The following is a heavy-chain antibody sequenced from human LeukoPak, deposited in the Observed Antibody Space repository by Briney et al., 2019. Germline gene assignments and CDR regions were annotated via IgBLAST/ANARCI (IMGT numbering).Heavy chain of an antibody. D-gene: IGHD2-2*01. CDR3: ARSVVPAGAWFDP. J-gene: IGHJ5*02. Sequence: TGGSLRLSCAASGLPFSSYTMNWVRQAPGRGLEWVSSITGGSNYMYYRDSVKGRFTISRDNARNSLYLEMNSLRADDTAMYFCARSVVPAGAWFDPWGQETLVIVSS. V-gene: IGHV3-21*01. CDR1: GLPFSSYT. CDR2: ITGGSNYM.